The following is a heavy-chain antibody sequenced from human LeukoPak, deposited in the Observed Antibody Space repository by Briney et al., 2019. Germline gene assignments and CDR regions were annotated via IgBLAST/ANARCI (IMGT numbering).Heavy chain of an antibody. CDR1: GGSFSGYY. V-gene: IGHV4-34*01. Sequence: PSETLSLTCAVYGGSFSGYYWSWIRQPPGKGLEWIGEINHSGSTNYNPSLKSRVTISVDTSKNQFSLKLSSVTAADTAVYYCARVRYGDYEVRGFDYWGQGTLVTVSS. D-gene: IGHD4-17*01. J-gene: IGHJ4*02. CDR2: INHSGST. CDR3: ARVRYGDYEVRGFDY.